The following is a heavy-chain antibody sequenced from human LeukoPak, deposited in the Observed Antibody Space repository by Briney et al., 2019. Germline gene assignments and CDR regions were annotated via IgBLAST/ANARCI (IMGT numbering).Heavy chain of an antibody. CDR3: ARVAWIQLWLGFDY. D-gene: IGHD5-18*01. Sequence: SETLSLTCTVSGGSISSGDYYWSWIRQPPGKGLEWIGYIYYSGSTYYNPSLKSRVTISLDTSKNQLSLKLSSVTAADTAVYYCARVAWIQLWLGFDYWGQGTLVTVSS. V-gene: IGHV4-30-4*01. CDR1: GGSISSGDYY. CDR2: IYYSGST. J-gene: IGHJ4*02.